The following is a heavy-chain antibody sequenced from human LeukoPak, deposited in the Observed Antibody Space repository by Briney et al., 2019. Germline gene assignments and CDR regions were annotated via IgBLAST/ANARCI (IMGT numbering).Heavy chain of an antibody. Sequence: EASVKVSCKASGYTFTGYYMHWVRQAPGQGLEWMGWINPNSGGTNYAQKFQGRVTMTRDTSIGTAYMELSRLRSDDTAVYYCARDRIRYDSSVGYWGQGTLVTVSS. D-gene: IGHD3-22*01. J-gene: IGHJ4*02. CDR2: INPNSGGT. V-gene: IGHV1-2*02. CDR3: ARDRIRYDSSVGY. CDR1: GYTFTGYY.